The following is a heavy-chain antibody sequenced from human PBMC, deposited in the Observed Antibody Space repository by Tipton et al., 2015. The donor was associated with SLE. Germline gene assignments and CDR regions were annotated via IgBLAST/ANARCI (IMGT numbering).Heavy chain of an antibody. CDR3: ARLVVVPAAIEPPYYYYYGMDV. V-gene: IGHV4-38-2*02. D-gene: IGHD2-2*01. Sequence: TLSLTCTVSGYSISSGFYWGWIRQPPGKGLEWIGNIYHSGSTFYNPSLKSRVTISVDTSKNQFSLKLSSVTAADTAVYYCARLVVVPAAIEPPYYYYYGMDVWGQGTTVTVSS. CDR2: IYHSGST. J-gene: IGHJ6*02. CDR1: GYSISSGFY.